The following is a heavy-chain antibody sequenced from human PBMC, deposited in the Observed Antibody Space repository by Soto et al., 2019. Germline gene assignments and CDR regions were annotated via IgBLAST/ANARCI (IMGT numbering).Heavy chain of an antibody. Sequence: PGGSLRLSCAASGFTFSSYAMRRVRQAPGKGLEWVSAISGSGGSTYYADSVKGRFTISRDNSKNTLYLQMNSLRAEDTAVYYCAKDGYDFLSGAPYYYYYYDMDVWGQG. D-gene: IGHD3-3*01. V-gene: IGHV3-23*01. CDR1: GFTFSSYA. CDR2: ISGSGGST. CDR3: AKDGYDFLSGAPYYYYYYDMDV. J-gene: IGHJ6*02.